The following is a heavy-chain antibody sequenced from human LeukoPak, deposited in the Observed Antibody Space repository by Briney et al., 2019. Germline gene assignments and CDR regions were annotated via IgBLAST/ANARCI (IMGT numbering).Heavy chain of an antibody. CDR2: IYYSGST. Sequence: PSETLSLTCTVAGRSISSYYWSWIRQPPGKGLEWIGYIYYSGSTNYNPSLKSRVTISVDTSTNQFSLKLSAVTAADPAVYYCARGQPPFWDYYYYYGMDVWGQGTTVTVSS. V-gene: IGHV4-59*01. CDR3: ARGQPPFWDYYYYYGMDV. CDR1: GRSISSYY. D-gene: IGHD3-3*01. J-gene: IGHJ6*02.